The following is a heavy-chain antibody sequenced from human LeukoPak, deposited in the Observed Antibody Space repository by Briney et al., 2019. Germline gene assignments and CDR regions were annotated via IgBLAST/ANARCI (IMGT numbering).Heavy chain of an antibody. V-gene: IGHV1-2*02. CDR3: ARAYSSSSRYGY. J-gene: IGHJ4*02. Sequence: ASVKVSCKASGYTFTGYYMHWVRQAPGQGLEWMGWINPNGGGTNYAQKFQGRVTMTRDTSISTAYMELSRLRSDDTAVYYCARAYSSSSRYGYWGQGTLVTVSS. CDR2: INPNGGGT. D-gene: IGHD6-6*01. CDR1: GYTFTGYY.